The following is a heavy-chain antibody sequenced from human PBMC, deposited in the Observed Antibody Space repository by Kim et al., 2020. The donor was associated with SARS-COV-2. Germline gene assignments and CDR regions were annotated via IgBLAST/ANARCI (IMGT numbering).Heavy chain of an antibody. Sequence: GGSLRLSCAASGFIFTSYSMNWVRQAPGKGLEWVSYISGSGTDIYYADSVKGRFTISRDNAWNSLYLQMNGLRDEDAAIYYCARDLKGYYSVDYWGQGTLVTVSS. CDR2: ISGSGTDI. CDR3: ARDLKGYYSVDY. V-gene: IGHV3-48*02. CDR1: GFIFTSYS. D-gene: IGHD3-22*01. J-gene: IGHJ4*02.